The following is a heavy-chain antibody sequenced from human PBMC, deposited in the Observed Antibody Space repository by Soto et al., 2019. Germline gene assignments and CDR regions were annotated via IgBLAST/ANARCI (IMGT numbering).Heavy chain of an antibody. CDR1: GGSISSSSYY. J-gene: IGHJ3*02. D-gene: IGHD3-22*01. V-gene: IGHV4-39*01. CDR2: IYYSGST. Sequence: PSETLSLTCTVSGGSISSSSYYWGWIRQPPGKGLEWIGSIYYSGSTYYNPSLKSRVTISVDTSKNQFSLKLSSVTAADTAVYYCARRKATVHYYDSHHPQGGAFDIWGQGTMVTVSS. CDR3: ARRKATVHYYDSHHPQGGAFDI.